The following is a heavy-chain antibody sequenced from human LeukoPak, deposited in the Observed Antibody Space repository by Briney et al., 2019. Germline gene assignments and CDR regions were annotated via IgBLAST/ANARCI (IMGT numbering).Heavy chain of an antibody. J-gene: IGHJ5*02. V-gene: IGHV4-34*01. D-gene: IGHD2-2*01. CDR2: INHSGST. CDR1: GGSSSGYY. CDR3: ARGHCSSTSCYHPWGEWFDP. Sequence: SETLSLTCAVYGGSSSGYYWSWIRQPPGKGLEWIGEINHSGSTNYNPSLKSRVTISVDTSKNQFSLKLSSVTAADTAVYYCARGHCSSTSCYHPWGEWFDPWGQGTLVTVSS.